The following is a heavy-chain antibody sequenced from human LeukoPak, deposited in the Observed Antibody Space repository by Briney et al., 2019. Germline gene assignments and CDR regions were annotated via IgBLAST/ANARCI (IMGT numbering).Heavy chain of an antibody. CDR1: GGSISSSSYY. CDR2: IYCSGST. CDR3: ARVGWELPYYYYYYYMDV. V-gene: IGHV4-39*07. Sequence: SETLSLTCTVSGGSISSSSYYWGWIRQPPGKGLEWIVSIYCSGSTYYNPSLKSRVTISVDTSKNQFSLKLSSVTAADTAVYYCARVGWELPYYYYYYYMDVWGKGTTVTISS. J-gene: IGHJ6*03. D-gene: IGHD1-26*01.